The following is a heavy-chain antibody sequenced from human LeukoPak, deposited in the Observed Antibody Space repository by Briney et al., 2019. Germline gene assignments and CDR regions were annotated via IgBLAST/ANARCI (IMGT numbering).Heavy chain of an antibody. CDR3: ARFPLRLRLGAPY. CDR1: GGSISSSNW. V-gene: IGHV4-4*02. Sequence: PSGTLSLTCAVSGGSISSSNWWSWVRQPPGKGLEWIGEIYHSGSTNYNPSLKSRVTISVDTSKNQFSLKLSSVTAADTAVYYCARFPLRLRLGAPYWGQGTLVTVSS. D-gene: IGHD3-16*01. J-gene: IGHJ4*02. CDR2: IYHSGST.